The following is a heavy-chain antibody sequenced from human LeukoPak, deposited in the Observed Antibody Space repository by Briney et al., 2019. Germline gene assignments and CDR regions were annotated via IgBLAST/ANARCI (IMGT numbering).Heavy chain of an antibody. J-gene: IGHJ4*02. V-gene: IGHV4-34*01. CDR1: GGSFSGYY. CDR2: INHSGST. CDR3: ARPDFWSGYSLDY. Sequence: SETLSLTCAVYGGSFSGYYWSWICQPPGKGLEWIGEINHSGSTNYNPSLKSRVTISVDTSKNQFSLKLSSVTAADTAVYYCARPDFWSGYSLDYWGQGTLVTVSS. D-gene: IGHD3-3*01.